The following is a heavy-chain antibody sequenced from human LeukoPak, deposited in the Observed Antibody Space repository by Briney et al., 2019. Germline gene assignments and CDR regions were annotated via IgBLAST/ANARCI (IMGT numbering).Heavy chain of an antibody. CDR1: GYSISSGYY. V-gene: IGHV4-38-2*01. CDR3: ARHGRAYWYLDL. Sequence: PSETLSLTCAVSGYSISSGYYWGGIRQPPGKGLEWIGSMYHSRSTYYNPALKSRVTISTHTSKNQFSLNLSSVTAADTAVYYCARHGRAYWYLDLWGRGTLVTVFS. D-gene: IGHD1-26*01. J-gene: IGHJ2*01. CDR2: MYHSRST.